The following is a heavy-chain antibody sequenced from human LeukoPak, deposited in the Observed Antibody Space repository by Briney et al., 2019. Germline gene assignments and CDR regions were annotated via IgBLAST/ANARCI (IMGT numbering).Heavy chain of an antibody. CDR2: ISDNNDNT. CDR3: ARTKDFDI. Sequence: AASVKVSCKASDNTFSRYGISWVRQAPGQGLEWMGWISDNNDNTRYAQRLQGRVTMTTDTSTTTAYMELRSLRSDDTAVYYCARTKDFDIWGQGTMVTVSS. CDR1: DNTFSRYG. V-gene: IGHV1-18*01. J-gene: IGHJ3*02.